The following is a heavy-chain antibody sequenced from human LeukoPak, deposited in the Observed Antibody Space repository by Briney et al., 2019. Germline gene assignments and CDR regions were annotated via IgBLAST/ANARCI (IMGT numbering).Heavy chain of an antibody. V-gene: IGHV3-21*01. CDR1: GFTFSNHA. J-gene: IGHJ4*02. D-gene: IGHD2/OR15-2a*01. CDR2: INGSGTLI. Sequence: GGSLRLSCAASGFTFSNHAMNWVRQAPGKGLEWVTSINGSGTLIFYADSVRGRFTVSRDNAGNSLSLQMDSLRVEGTAVYYCTRELLSLQQGLDFWGQGALVTVSS. CDR3: TRELLSLQQGLDF.